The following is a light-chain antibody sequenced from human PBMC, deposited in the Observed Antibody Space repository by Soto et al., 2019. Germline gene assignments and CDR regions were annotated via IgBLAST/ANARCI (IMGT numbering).Light chain of an antibody. CDR1: QNIGNY. J-gene: IGKJ1*01. CDR3: QQSHTSPRT. Sequence: DIQMTQSPSSLSASIGDRVTIACRASQNIGNYLNWFQQKPGKAPKLLVYAASTLQSGVPSRFNGSGSGTDFSLTISSLQPEDFATYFCQQSHTSPRTFGPGTRVEI. V-gene: IGKV1-39*01. CDR2: AAS.